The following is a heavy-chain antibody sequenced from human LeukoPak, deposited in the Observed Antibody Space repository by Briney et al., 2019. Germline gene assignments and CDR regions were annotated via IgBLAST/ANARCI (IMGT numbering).Heavy chain of an antibody. CDR1: GFTFSSYA. CDR3: AKGGVTYDSSGYDY. Sequence: PGGSLRLSCAVSGFTFSSYAMSWVRQAPGKGLEWVSAISGSGGSTYYADSVKGRFTISRDNSKNTLYLQKNSLRAEDTAVYYCAKGGVTYDSSGYDYWGQGTLVTVSS. CDR2: ISGSGGST. V-gene: IGHV3-23*01. D-gene: IGHD3-22*01. J-gene: IGHJ4*02.